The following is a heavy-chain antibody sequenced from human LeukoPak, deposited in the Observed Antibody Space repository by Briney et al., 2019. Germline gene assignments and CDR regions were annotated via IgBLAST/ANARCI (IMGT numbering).Heavy chain of an antibody. D-gene: IGHD6-13*01. CDR3: ATTIIAAAGTTGGYYFDN. CDR1: GGSISSYY. Sequence: KSSETLSLTCTVSGGSISSYYWSWIRQPPGKGLEWMGYIYYSGSTNYNPSLTSRVTITADTSKNQFSLKVSSVTAADTGVYYCATTIIAAAGTTGGYYFDNWGQGTLVTVSS. V-gene: IGHV4-59*08. CDR2: IYYSGST. J-gene: IGHJ4*02.